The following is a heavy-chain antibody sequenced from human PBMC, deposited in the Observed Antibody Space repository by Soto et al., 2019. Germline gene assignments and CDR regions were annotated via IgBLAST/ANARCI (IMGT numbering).Heavy chain of an antibody. CDR1: GFTFSSYS. CDR2: ISSSSSYI. CDR3: AVGASDGDYAY. V-gene: IGHV3-21*01. Sequence: EVQLVESGGGLVKPGGSPRLSCAASGFTFSSYSMNWVRQAPGKGLEWVSSISSSSSYIYYADSVKGRFTISRDNAKNSLYLQMNSLRAEDTAVYYCAVGASDGDYAYWGQGTLVTVSS. D-gene: IGHD4-17*01. J-gene: IGHJ4*02.